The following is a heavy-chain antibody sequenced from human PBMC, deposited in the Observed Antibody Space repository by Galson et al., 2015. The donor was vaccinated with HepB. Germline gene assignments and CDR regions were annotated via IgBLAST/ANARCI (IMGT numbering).Heavy chain of an antibody. CDR1: GFKFSSFN. CDR2: ISSTSSTI. Sequence: SLRLSCAASGFKFSSFNMNWARQAPGKGLEWLSHISSTSSTIYYGDSVRGRFTISRDNAKNSLYLQMDILRDEDTAVYYCARELIVGARGYFDCWGQGTLVTVSS. CDR3: ARELIVGARGYFDC. D-gene: IGHD1-26*01. V-gene: IGHV3-48*02. J-gene: IGHJ4*02.